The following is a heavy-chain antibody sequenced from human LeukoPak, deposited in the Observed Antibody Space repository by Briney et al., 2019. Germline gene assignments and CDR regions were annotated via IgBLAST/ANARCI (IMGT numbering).Heavy chain of an antibody. Sequence: GESLKISCAASGFSFSSYWMTWVRQVPGKGLEWVANIKPDGSGKHYVDSVKGRFTISRDNAKSSLYLQMDSLRVEDTAVYYCSSQPAVIDLDFWGQGALVTVSS. D-gene: IGHD2/OR15-2a*01. J-gene: IGHJ4*02. V-gene: IGHV3-7*01. CDR3: SSQPAVIDLDF. CDR1: GFSFSSYW. CDR2: IKPDGSGK.